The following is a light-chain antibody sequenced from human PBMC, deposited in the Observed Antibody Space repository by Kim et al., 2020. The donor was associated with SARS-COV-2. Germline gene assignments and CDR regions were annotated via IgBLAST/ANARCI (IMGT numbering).Light chain of an antibody. CDR3: QHYGSTPLT. CDR1: QRVNSNY. J-gene: IGKJ4*01. Sequence: EIVLTQSPGTLSLSPGERATLSCRASQRVNSNYLAWYQQKPGQAPGLLIYGASRRATDIPDRFSGSGSGTDFTLTISRLEPEDFAVYFCQHYGSTPLTFGGGTKVDIK. CDR2: GAS. V-gene: IGKV3-20*01.